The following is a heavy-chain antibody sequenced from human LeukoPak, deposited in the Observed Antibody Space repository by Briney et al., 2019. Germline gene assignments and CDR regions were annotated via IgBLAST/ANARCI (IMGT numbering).Heavy chain of an antibody. CDR1: GYTFASYA. CDR2: IIPIFGTA. CDR3: ATSWYSYGPFDY. Sequence: ASVKVSCKASGYTFASYAISWVRQAPGQGLEWMGGIIPIFGTANYAQKFQGRVTITADESTSTAYMELSSLRSEDTAVYYCATSWYSYGPFDYWGQGTLVTVSS. V-gene: IGHV1-69*13. J-gene: IGHJ4*02. D-gene: IGHD5-18*01.